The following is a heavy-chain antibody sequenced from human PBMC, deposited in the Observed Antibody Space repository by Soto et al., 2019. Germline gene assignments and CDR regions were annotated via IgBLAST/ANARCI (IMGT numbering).Heavy chain of an antibody. V-gene: IGHV3-23*01. CDR2: VSVSGGST. J-gene: IGHJ4*02. D-gene: IGHD3-22*01. CDR1: GFTFSSYA. Sequence: PGGSLRLSCAASGFTFSSYAMSWVRQAPGKGLEWVSAVSVSGGSTYYADSVKGRFTISRDNSKNTLYLQMNSLRAEGTAVYYCANSQYSSGLRGVLDYCGQGTLVTVSS. CDR3: ANSQYSSGLRGVLDY.